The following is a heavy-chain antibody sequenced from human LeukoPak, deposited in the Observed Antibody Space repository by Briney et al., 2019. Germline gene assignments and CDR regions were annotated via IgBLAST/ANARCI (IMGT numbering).Heavy chain of an antibody. CDR2: IRHDGSNR. CDR1: GFTFSRHG. D-gene: IGHD2-2*01. V-gene: IGHV3-30*02. J-gene: IGHJ4*02. Sequence: GGSLRLSCAVFGFTFSRHGMHWVRQAPGKGLEWVAFIRHDGSNRYYRDSVKGRLTISRDNSKNTLYLQMNSLTPEDTAMYYCAKDPGYCTSSSCYTFDYWGQGTLVTVSS. CDR3: AKDPGYCTSSSCYTFDY.